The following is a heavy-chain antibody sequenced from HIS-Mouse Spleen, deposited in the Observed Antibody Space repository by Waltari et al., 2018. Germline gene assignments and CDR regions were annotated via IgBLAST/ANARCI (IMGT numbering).Heavy chain of an antibody. CDR3: ARELTGDFNAFDI. V-gene: IGHV1-2*02. J-gene: IGHJ3*02. Sequence: QVQLVQSGAEVKKPGASVKVSCKASGYTFTGYYMHWVRQAPGQGLEWMGWINPNSGGTNHAQKFQGRVTMPRDTSISTAYMELSRLRSDDTAVYYCARELTGDFNAFDIWGQGTMVTVSS. D-gene: IGHD7-27*01. CDR2: INPNSGGT. CDR1: GYTFTGYY.